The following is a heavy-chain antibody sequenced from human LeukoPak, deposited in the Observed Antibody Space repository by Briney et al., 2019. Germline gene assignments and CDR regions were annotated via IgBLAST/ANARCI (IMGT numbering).Heavy chain of an antibody. J-gene: IGHJ4*02. CDR3: ARAQDIVVVPAADTHFDY. CDR1: GYSISSGYY. D-gene: IGHD2-2*01. Sequence: PSETLSLTCTVSGYSISSGYYWGWIRQPPGKGLEWIGSIYHSGSTYYNPSLKSRVTISVDTSKNQFSLKLSSVTAADTVVYYCARAQDIVVVPAADTHFDYWAREPWSPSPQ. V-gene: IGHV4-38-2*02. CDR2: IYHSGST.